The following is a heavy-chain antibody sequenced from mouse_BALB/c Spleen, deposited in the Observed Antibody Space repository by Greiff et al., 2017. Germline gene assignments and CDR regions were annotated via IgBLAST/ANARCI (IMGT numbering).Heavy chain of an antibody. D-gene: IGHD1-2*01. CDR1: GYSFTSYW. J-gene: IGHJ3*01. CDR2: IYPGNSDT. CDR3: TRFLITTAPWFAY. V-gene: IGHV1-5*01. Sequence: EVQLQESGTVLARPGASVKMSCKASGYSFTSYWMHWVKQRPGQGLEWIGAIYPGNSDTSYNQKFKGKAKLTAVTSASTAYMELSSLTNEDSAVYYCTRFLITTAPWFAYWGQGTLVTVSA.